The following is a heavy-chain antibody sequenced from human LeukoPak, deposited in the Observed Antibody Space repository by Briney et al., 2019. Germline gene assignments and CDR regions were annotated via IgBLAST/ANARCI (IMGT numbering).Heavy chain of an antibody. CDR2: ISAYNGNT. J-gene: IGHJ4*02. CDR1: GYTFTSHG. V-gene: IGHV1-18*01. CDR3: ARDRTGHYYGSTFDY. D-gene: IGHD3-10*01. Sequence: GASVKVSCKASGYTFTSHGISWVRQAPGQGLEWMGWISAYNGNTNYAQKLQGRVTMTTDTSTSTAYMELRSLRSDDTAVYYCARDRTGHYYGSTFDYWGQGTLVTVSS.